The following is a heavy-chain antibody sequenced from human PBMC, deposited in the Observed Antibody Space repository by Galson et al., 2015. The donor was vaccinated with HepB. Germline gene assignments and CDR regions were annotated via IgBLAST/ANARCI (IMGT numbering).Heavy chain of an antibody. CDR1: GFTFSSYA. V-gene: IGHV3-23*01. J-gene: IGHJ4*02. D-gene: IGHD2-2*01. CDR2: ISGSGGST. CDR3: AKDNVVVPAAMLFVISSAFDY. Sequence: SLRLSCAASGFTFSSYAMSWVRQAPGKGLEWVSAISGSGGSTYYADSVKGRFTISRDNSKNTLYLQMNSLRAEDTAVYYCAKDNVVVPAAMLFVISSAFDYWGQGTLVTVSS.